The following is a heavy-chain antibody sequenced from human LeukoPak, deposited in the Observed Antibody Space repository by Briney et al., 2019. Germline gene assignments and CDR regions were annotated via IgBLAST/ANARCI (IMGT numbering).Heavy chain of an antibody. D-gene: IGHD6-19*01. V-gene: IGHV3-9*01. CDR1: GFTFDDYA. CDR2: ISWNSGSI. Sequence: GGSLRLSCAASGFTFDDYAMHWVRQAPGKGLEWVSGISWNSGSIGYADSVKGRFTISRDNAKNSLYLQMNSLRAEDTAVYYCARDLLQQWLVRFSKGGFDYWGQGTLVTVSS. J-gene: IGHJ4*02. CDR3: ARDLLQQWLVRFSKGGFDY.